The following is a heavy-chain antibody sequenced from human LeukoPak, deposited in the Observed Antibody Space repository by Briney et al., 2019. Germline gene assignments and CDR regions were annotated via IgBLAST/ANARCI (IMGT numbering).Heavy chain of an antibody. Sequence: GGSLRLSCAASGFIFSGYYMSWIRQAPGKGLEWISYISRSGDTIYYADSVKGRFTLSRDNAKDSLFLQMTKLRGEDTAIYYCARNLNAWVDYWGQGTLVTVSS. D-gene: IGHD1-1*01. J-gene: IGHJ4*02. CDR1: GFIFSGYY. CDR3: ARNLNAWVDY. CDR2: ISRSGDTI. V-gene: IGHV3-11*01.